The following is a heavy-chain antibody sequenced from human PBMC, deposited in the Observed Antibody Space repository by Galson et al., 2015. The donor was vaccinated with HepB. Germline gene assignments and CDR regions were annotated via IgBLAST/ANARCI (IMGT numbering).Heavy chain of an antibody. J-gene: IGHJ4*02. Sequence: SLRLSCAASGFTFSSYSMNWVRQAPGKGLEWVSYISSSSSTIYYADSVKGRFTISRDNAKNSLYLQMNSLRAEDTAVCYCARAKWSVGERHFDYWGQGTLVTVSS. V-gene: IGHV3-48*01. CDR2: ISSSSSTI. CDR3: ARAKWSVGERHFDY. D-gene: IGHD3-10*01. CDR1: GFTFSSYS.